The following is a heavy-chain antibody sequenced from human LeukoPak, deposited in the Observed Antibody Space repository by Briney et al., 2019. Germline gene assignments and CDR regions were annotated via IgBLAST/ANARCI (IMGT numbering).Heavy chain of an antibody. V-gene: IGHV3-7*01. CDR1: GFTFSKFW. J-gene: IGHJ4*02. CDR2: IKEDGSEK. CDR3: VRDAVTAY. Sequence: GGSLRLSCAVSGFTFSKFWMSWVRQAPGKGLEWVANIKEDGSEKYYVDSVKGRFTISRDNAKNSLFLQMNSLRNEDTAVYYCVRDAVTAYWGQGTLATVSS. D-gene: IGHD1-14*01.